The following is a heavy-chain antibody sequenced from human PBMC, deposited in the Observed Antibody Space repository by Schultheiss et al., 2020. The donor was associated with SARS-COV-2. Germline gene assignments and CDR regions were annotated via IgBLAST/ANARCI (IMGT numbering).Heavy chain of an antibody. CDR3: ARGLTRYYYGSGIDY. J-gene: IGHJ4*02. CDR2: ISSSGSTI. Sequence: GGSLRLSCAASGFTFSSYEMNWVRQAPGKGLEWVSYISSSGSTIYYADSVKGRFTISRDNSKNTLYLQMNSLRAEDTAVYYCARGLTRYYYGSGIDYWGQGTLVTVSS. CDR1: GFTFSSYE. V-gene: IGHV3-48*03. D-gene: IGHD3-10*01.